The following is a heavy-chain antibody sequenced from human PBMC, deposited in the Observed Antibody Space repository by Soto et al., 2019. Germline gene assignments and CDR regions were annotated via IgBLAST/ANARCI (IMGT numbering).Heavy chain of an antibody. D-gene: IGHD4-17*01. J-gene: IGHJ5*02. CDR1: GYTFTSYY. Sequence: GASVKVSCKASGYTFTSYYMHWVRQAPGQGLEWMGIINPSGGSTSYAQKFQGRVTMTRDTSTSTVYMELSSLRSEDTAVYYCANEVLHDYGDYANWFDPWGQGTLVTVSS. CDR2: INPSGGST. V-gene: IGHV1-46*03. CDR3: ANEVLHDYGDYANWFDP.